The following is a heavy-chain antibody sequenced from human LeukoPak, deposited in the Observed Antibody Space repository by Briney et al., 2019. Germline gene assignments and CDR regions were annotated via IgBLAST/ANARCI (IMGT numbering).Heavy chain of an antibody. V-gene: IGHV1-18*01. CDR3: ARDKKSYYYGSGRNHFDY. CDR1: GYTFTSYG. Sequence: EASVTVSFTASGYTFTSYGISWGRQAPGQGLEWMGWISAYNGNTNYAQKLQGRVTMTTDTSTSTAYMELRSLRSDDTAVYYCARDKKSYYYGSGRNHFDYWGQGTLVTVSS. J-gene: IGHJ4*02. CDR2: ISAYNGNT. D-gene: IGHD3-10*01.